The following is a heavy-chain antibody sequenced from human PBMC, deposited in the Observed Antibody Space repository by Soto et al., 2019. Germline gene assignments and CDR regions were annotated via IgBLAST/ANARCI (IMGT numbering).Heavy chain of an antibody. CDR1: GGSINNYY. CDR3: ARVPLGYTHYSNYGMDV. D-gene: IGHD5-12*01. V-gene: IGHV4-59*01. J-gene: IGHJ6*01. CDR2: VYYSGTT. Sequence: SETLSLTCTVSGGSINNYYWSWIRQPPGKGLEWIGDVYYSGTTNYNPSLKGRVTTSVDTSKSQFSLKLRSVTTADTAVYYWARVPLGYTHYSNYGMDVWGQGITVT.